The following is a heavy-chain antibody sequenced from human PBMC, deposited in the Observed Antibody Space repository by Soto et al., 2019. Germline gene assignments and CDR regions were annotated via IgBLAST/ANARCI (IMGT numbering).Heavy chain of an antibody. J-gene: IGHJ4*02. CDR1: GFTFSSYG. V-gene: IGHV3-30*18. Sequence: GGSLRLSCAASGFTFSSYGMHWVRQAPGKGLEWVAVISYDGSNKYYADSVKGRFTISRDNSKNTLYLQMNSLRAEDTAVYYCAKDHYYDSSGYPSIDYWGQGTLVTVPQ. CDR2: ISYDGSNK. CDR3: AKDHYYDSSGYPSIDY. D-gene: IGHD3-22*01.